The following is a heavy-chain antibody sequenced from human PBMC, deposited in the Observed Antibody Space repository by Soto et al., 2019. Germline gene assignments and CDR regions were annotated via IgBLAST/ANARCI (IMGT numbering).Heavy chain of an antibody. J-gene: IGHJ4*02. D-gene: IGHD3-22*01. Sequence: SETLSLTCTVSGGSISSYYWSWIRQPPGKGLEWIGYIYYSGSTNYNPSLKSRVTISVDTSKNQFSLKLSSVTAADTAVYYCARGDYYDSSGLFDYWGQGTLVTVSS. CDR3: ARGDYYDSSGLFDY. CDR1: GGSISSYY. V-gene: IGHV4-59*01. CDR2: IYYSGST.